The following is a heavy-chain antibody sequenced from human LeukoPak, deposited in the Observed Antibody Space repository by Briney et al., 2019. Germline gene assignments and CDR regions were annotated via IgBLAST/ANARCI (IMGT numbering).Heavy chain of an antibody. CDR3: ARVDCSGGSCYSGAFDI. V-gene: IGHV1-69*05. CDR2: IIPIFGTA. J-gene: IGHJ3*02. CDR1: GGIFSSYA. Sequence: SVKVSCKASGGIFSSYAISWVRQAPGQGLEWMGRIIPIFGTANYAQKFQGRVTITTDESTSTAYMELSSLRSEDTAVYYCARVDCSGGSCYSGAFDIWGQGTMVTVSS. D-gene: IGHD2-15*01.